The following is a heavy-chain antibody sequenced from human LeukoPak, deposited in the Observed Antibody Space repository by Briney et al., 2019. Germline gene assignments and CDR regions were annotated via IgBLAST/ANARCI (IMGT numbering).Heavy chain of an antibody. J-gene: IGHJ4*02. CDR2: IIPIFGTA. CDR1: GGTFSSYA. D-gene: IGHD3-9*01. V-gene: IGHV1-69*13. Sequence: ASVTVSCTASGGTFSSYAISWVRQAPGQGLEWMGGIIPIFGTANYAQKFQGRVTITADESTSTAYMELSSLRSEDTAVYYCARGLTGYYSGLEFDYWGQGTLVTVSS. CDR3: ARGLTGYYSGLEFDY.